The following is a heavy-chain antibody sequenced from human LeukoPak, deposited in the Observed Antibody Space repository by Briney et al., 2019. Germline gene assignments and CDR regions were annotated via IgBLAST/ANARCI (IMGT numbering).Heavy chain of an antibody. Sequence: PSQTLSLTCTVSGGSISSGSYYWGWVRQPPGKGLEWIGTIYYSGSTYYNPSLKSRVTISVDTSKNQFSLKLSSVTAADTAVYYCARHAEYYYYYYMDVWGKGTTVTVSS. CDR2: IYYSGST. CDR3: ARHAEYYYYYYMDV. J-gene: IGHJ6*03. CDR1: GGSISSGSYY. V-gene: IGHV4-39*01.